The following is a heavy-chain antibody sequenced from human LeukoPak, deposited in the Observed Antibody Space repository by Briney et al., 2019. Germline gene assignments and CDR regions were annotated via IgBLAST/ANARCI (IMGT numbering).Heavy chain of an antibody. J-gene: IGHJ5*02. CDR1: GGSISSSSYY. CDR3: ARRGYYYDSSGYYVRRWFDP. CDR2: IYYSGST. Sequence: PSETLSLTCTVSGGSISSSSYYWGWIRQPPGKGLEGIGSIYYSGSTYYNPSLKSRFTISVDTSKNQFSLKLSSVTAADTAVYYCARRGYYYDSSGYYVRRWFDPWGLGTLVTVSS. V-gene: IGHV4-39*01. D-gene: IGHD3-22*01.